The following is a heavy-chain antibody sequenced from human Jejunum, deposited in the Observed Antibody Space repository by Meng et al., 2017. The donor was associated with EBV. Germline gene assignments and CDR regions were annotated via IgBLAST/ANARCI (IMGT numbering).Heavy chain of an antibody. CDR2: YYNSGST. CDR1: GGSISSSSYY. D-gene: IGHD1-26*01. Sequence: LQLQESGPGRVKPSETLSLPCTVSGGSISSSSYYWGWIRQPPGKGLEWIGTYYNSGSTYYNPSLKSRVTISVDTSKNQFSLKLISVTAADTAAYYCARQGPSGRTFDYWGQGTLVTVSS. CDR3: ARQGPSGRTFDY. J-gene: IGHJ4*02. V-gene: IGHV4-39*01.